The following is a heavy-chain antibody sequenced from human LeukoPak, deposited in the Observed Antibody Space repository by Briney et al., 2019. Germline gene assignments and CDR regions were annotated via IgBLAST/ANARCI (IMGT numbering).Heavy chain of an antibody. J-gene: IGHJ4*02. Sequence: GGSLRLSCTASGFTFSSYNMNWVRQAPGKGLEWVSYISSSSSTIYYADSVKGRFTISRDNAKNSLYLQMNSLRVEDRAVYYCARDGWGQWLNYFDSWGQGTLVTVSS. V-gene: IGHV3-48*01. D-gene: IGHD6-19*01. CDR1: GFTFSSYN. CDR3: ARDGWGQWLNYFDS. CDR2: ISSSSSTI.